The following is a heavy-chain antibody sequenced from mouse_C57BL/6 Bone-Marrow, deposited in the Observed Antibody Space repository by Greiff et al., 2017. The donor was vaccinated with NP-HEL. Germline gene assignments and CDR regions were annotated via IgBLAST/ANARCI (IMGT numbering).Heavy chain of an antibody. CDR3: ARWSFAY. J-gene: IGHJ3*01. Sequence: EVQLVESGPGLVKPSQSLSLTCSVTGYSITSGYYWNWIRQFPGNKLEWMGYISYDGSNNYNPSLKNRISITRDTSKNQFFLKLNSVTTEDTATYYCARWSFAYWGQGTLVTVSA. CDR1: GYSITSGYY. V-gene: IGHV3-6*01. CDR2: ISYDGSN.